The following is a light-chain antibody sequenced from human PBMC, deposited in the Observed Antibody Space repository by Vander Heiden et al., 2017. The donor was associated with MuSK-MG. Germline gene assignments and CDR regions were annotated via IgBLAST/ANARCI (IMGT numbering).Light chain of an antibody. CDR2: KDR. CDR3: YAAADNNLGV. V-gene: IGLV3-27*01. CDR1: GVKKKY. Sequence: SYELTQPSSVSVSPGQTARIHGSGEGVKKKYSRWCQQKPGQAQGLVIYKDRERPAGIPGRFSGSSSGTTVTVTSSGAQGEEEADYYCYAAADNNLGVFGGGTKLTVL. J-gene: IGLJ2*01.